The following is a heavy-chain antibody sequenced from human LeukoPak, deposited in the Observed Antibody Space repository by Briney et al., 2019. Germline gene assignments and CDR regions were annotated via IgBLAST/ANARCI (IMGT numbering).Heavy chain of an antibody. CDR1: GFTFDDYG. Sequence: TGGSLRLSCAASGFTFDDYGMSWVRQAPGKGLEWVSGINWNGGSTGYADSVKGRFTISRDNAKNSLYLQMNSLRAEDTAVYYCARLEYQLLQAPIDYWGQGTLVTVSS. CDR3: ARLEYQLLQAPIDY. D-gene: IGHD2-2*01. V-gene: IGHV3-20*04. J-gene: IGHJ4*02. CDR2: INWNGGST.